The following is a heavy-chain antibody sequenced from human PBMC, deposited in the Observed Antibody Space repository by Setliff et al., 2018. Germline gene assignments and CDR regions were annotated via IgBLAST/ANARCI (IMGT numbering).Heavy chain of an antibody. V-gene: IGHV4-59*01. D-gene: IGHD6-13*01. CDR3: ARDEGSSYFYGMDV. CDR2: IYYSGST. J-gene: IGHJ6*02. Sequence: SCTVSGGSISSYYWSWIRQPPGKGLEWIGYIYYSGSTNYNPSLKSRVTISVDTSKNQFSLKLSSVTAADTAVYYCARDEGSSYFYGMDVWGQGTTVTV. CDR1: GGSISSYY.